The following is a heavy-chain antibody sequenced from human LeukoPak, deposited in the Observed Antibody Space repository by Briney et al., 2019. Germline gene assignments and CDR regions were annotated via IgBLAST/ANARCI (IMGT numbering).Heavy chain of an antibody. V-gene: IGHV3-11*01. D-gene: IGHD2-21*02. Sequence: SSSGSTIHYADSVKGRFTISRDNAKNSLYLQMNSLRAEDTAVYYCARDRGDYVAFDIWGQGTMVTVSS. J-gene: IGHJ3*02. CDR2: SSSGSTI. CDR3: ARDRGDYVAFDI.